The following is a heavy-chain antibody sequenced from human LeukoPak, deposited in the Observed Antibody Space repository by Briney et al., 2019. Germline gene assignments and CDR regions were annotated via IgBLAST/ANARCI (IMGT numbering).Heavy chain of an antibody. CDR1: GGSFSGYY. J-gene: IGHJ4*02. CDR2: INHSGST. V-gene: IGHV4-34*01. CDR3: ARGVNFRPNLFGVVIIPVSGFDY. Sequence: PSETLSLTCAVYGGSFSGYYWSWIRQPPWKGLEWIGEINHSGSTNYNPSLKSRVTISVDTSKNQFSLKLSSVTAADTAVYYCARGVNFRPNLFGVVIIPVSGFDYRGQGTLVTVSS. D-gene: IGHD3-3*01.